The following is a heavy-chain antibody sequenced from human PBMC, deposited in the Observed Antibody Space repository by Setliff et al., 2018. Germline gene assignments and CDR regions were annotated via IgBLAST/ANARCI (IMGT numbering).Heavy chain of an antibody. D-gene: IGHD6-13*01. CDR2: ISSSSSYI. Sequence: GSLRLSCAASGFTFSSYEMNWVRQAPGKGLEWVSYISSSSSYIYYADSVKGRFTISRDNAKNSLYLQMNSLRAEDTAVYYCARAGGSWYPEYYFDYWGQGTLVTVS. CDR1: GFTFSSYE. J-gene: IGHJ4*02. V-gene: IGHV3-21*05. CDR3: ARAGGSWYPEYYFDY.